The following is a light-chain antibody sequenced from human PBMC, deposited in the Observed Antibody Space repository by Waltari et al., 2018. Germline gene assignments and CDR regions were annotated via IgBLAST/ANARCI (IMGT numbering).Light chain of an antibody. J-gene: IGLJ3*02. V-gene: IGLV2-14*03. CDR1: SSDVGGYTY. Sequence: QSALTQPASVSGSPGQTITIPCTGSSSDVGGYTYVTWYQHHPGKAPQLLIFDVAKRPSGVSIRFSGSKSGSTASLTISGLQAEDEGDYYCTSYATNRHVMFGGGTKVTVL. CDR3: TSYATNRHVM. CDR2: DVA.